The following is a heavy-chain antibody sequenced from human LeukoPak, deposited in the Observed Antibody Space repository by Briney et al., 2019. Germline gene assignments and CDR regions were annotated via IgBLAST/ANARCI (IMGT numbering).Heavy chain of an antibody. V-gene: IGHV3-23*01. CDR3: AKDYDILTGYPYYFDY. D-gene: IGHD3-9*01. Sequence: GGSLRLSCAASGFTFSSYAMSWVRQAPGKGLEWVSAISGSGGSTYYADSVKGRFTISRGNSKNTLYLQMNSLRAEDTAVYYCAKDYDILTGYPYYFDYWGQETLVTVSS. CDR2: ISGSGGST. J-gene: IGHJ4*02. CDR1: GFTFSSYA.